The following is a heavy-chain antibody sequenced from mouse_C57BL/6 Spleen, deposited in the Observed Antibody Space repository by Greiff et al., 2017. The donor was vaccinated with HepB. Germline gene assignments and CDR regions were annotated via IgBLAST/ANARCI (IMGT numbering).Heavy chain of an antibody. J-gene: IGHJ2*01. D-gene: IGHD5-5*01. Sequence: QVQLQQSGAELVKPGASVKISCKASGYAFSSYWMNWVKQRPGKGLEWIGQIYPGDGDTNYNGKFKGKATLTADKSSSTAYMQLSSLTSEDSAVYFCARGGAHYLLDYWGQGTTLTVSS. CDR1: GYAFSSYW. V-gene: IGHV1-80*01. CDR3: ARGGAHYLLDY. CDR2: IYPGDGDT.